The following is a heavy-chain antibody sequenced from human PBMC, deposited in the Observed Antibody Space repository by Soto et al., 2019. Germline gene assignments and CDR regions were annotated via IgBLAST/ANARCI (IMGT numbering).Heavy chain of an antibody. Sequence: PGGSLRLSCAASGFTFSSYGMHWVRQAPGKGLEWVAVISYDGSNKYYADSVKGRFTISRDNSKNTLYLQMNSLRAEDTAVYYCARAHCSSTSCYPGEGSNFLDYWGQGTLVTVSS. V-gene: IGHV3-30*03. CDR2: ISYDGSNK. CDR3: ARAHCSSTSCYPGEGSNFLDY. J-gene: IGHJ4*02. CDR1: GFTFSSYG. D-gene: IGHD2-2*01.